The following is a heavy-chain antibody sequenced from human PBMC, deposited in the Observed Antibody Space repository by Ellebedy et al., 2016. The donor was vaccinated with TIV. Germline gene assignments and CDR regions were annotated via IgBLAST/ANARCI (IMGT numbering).Heavy chain of an antibody. CDR2: IYHSGST. Sequence: SETLSLXCTVSGYSIRSGYYWGWIRQPPGKGLDWIGNIYHSGSTYYNPSLRSRVTLSLDTSKNQLSLKLSSVTAADTAVYYCARTDLRYGMDVWGQGTTVTVSS. D-gene: IGHD3/OR15-3a*01. CDR3: ARTDLRYGMDV. CDR1: GYSIRSGYY. V-gene: IGHV4-38-2*02. J-gene: IGHJ6*02.